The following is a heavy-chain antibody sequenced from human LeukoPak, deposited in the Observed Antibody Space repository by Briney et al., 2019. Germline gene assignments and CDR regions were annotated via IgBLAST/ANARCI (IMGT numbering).Heavy chain of an antibody. CDR2: ISGSGGST. V-gene: IGHV3-23*01. CDR3: AKGQVQWLVSFDGY. D-gene: IGHD6-19*01. CDR1: GFTFSSYA. J-gene: IGHJ4*02. Sequence: GGSLRLSCAASGFTFSSYAMSWVRQAPGKGLEWVSAISGSGGSTYYADSVKGRFTISRDNSKNTLYLQMNSLRAEDTAVYYCAKGQVQWLVSFDGYWGQGTLVTVSS.